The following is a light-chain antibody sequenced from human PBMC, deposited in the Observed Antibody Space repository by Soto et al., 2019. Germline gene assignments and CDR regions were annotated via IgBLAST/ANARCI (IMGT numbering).Light chain of an antibody. J-gene: IGLJ1*01. Sequence: QSALTQPPSASGSPGQSVTISCTGTSSDVGGYNYVSWYQQYPGKAPKLILYEVNQRPSGVSNRFSGSKSGNTASLTISGLQPEDEADYYCCSYASSSTYVFGTGTKVTVL. CDR2: EVN. CDR3: CSYASSSTYV. CDR1: SSDVGGYNY. V-gene: IGLV2-14*01.